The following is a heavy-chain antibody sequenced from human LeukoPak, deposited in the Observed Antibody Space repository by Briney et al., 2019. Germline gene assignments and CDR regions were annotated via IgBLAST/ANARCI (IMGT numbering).Heavy chain of an antibody. V-gene: IGHV3-7*01. CDR3: ARWTREYYDSSGFYY. CDR1: GFTFSYFL. CDR2: INQGGSES. J-gene: IGHJ4*02. D-gene: IGHD3-22*01. Sequence: GGALRPSSAAPGFTFSYFLKNLGRQAPREGLEGGANINQGGSESYYVDSVKGRFTISRDNAKNSLYLQMNSLRAEDTAVYYCARWTREYYDSSGFYYWGQGTLVTVSS.